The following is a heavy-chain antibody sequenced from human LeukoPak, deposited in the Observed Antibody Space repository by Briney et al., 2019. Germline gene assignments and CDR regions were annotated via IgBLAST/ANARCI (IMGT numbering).Heavy chain of an antibody. D-gene: IGHD6-6*01. Sequence: APVKICCKASGYTFTGYYMHWVRQAPGQGLEWMGWINPNSGDTNYAEKFQGRVTMTRDTSISTAYMDLRRLRSDDTAVYYCARDYSSSSGYFDYWGQGTLVTVPP. J-gene: IGHJ4*02. CDR2: INPNSGDT. CDR1: GYTFTGYY. V-gene: IGHV1-2*02. CDR3: ARDYSSSSGYFDY.